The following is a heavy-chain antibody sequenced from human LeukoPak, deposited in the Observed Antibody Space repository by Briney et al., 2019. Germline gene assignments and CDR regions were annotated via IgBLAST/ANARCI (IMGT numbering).Heavy chain of an antibody. D-gene: IGHD4-17*01. J-gene: IGHJ4*02. V-gene: IGHV1-69*01. CDR3: ARDGQDYGDYFWYFDY. CDR2: IIPMFGTA. CDR1: GGTFSSYG. Sequence: KASGGTFSSYGITWVRQAPGQGLEWMGGIIPMFGTANYAQMFQGRVTITADESTRTSHMELSSLRAEDTAVYYCARDGQDYGDYFWYFDYWGQGTLVTVSS.